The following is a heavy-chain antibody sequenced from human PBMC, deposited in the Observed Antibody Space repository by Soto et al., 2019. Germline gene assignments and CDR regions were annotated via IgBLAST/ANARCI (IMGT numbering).Heavy chain of an antibody. V-gene: IGHV4-31*03. CDR2: IYYSGST. CDR1: GGSISSGGYY. CDR3: ASDSYGSLGLDY. J-gene: IGHJ4*02. D-gene: IGHD5-18*01. Sequence: QVQLQESGPGLVKPSQTLSLTCTVSGGSISSGGYYWSWIRPHPGKGLEWIGYIYYSGSTYYNPSLKSRVTISVDTSKNQFSLKLSSVTAADTAVYYCASDSYGSLGLDYWGQGTLVTVSS.